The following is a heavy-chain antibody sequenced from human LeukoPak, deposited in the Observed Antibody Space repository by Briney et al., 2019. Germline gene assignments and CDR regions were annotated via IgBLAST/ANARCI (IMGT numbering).Heavy chain of an antibody. CDR3: ARGGDGDRRDFDY. D-gene: IGHD5-24*01. J-gene: IGHJ4*02. Sequence: ASVKVSCKASGYTFTGYYMHWVRQAPGQGLEWMGWINPNSGGTNYAQKFQGRVTMTRDTSISTAYMELSSLSSEDTAVYYCARGGDGDRRDFDYWGQGTLDTVSS. CDR2: INPNSGGT. V-gene: IGHV1-2*02. CDR1: GYTFTGYY.